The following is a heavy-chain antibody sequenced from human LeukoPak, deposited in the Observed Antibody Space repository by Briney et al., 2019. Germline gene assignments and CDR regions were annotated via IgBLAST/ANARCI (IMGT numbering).Heavy chain of an antibody. J-gene: IGHJ4*02. V-gene: IGHV3-21*01. CDR2: ISSSSTYR. CDR1: GFTFSSYS. CDR3: ARGRYSGSYLLDY. Sequence: GGSLRLSCAASGFTFSSYSMSWVRQAPGKGLEWVSSISSSSTYRYYAASVRGRFTISRDNAKNSLYLQMNSLRAEDTALYYCARGRYSGSYLLDYWGQGALVTVSS. D-gene: IGHD1-26*01.